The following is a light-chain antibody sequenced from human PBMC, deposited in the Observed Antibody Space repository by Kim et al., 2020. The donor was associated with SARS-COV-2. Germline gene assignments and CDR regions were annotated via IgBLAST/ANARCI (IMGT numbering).Light chain of an antibody. CDR2: EAS. J-gene: IGKJ1*01. Sequence: SPGESATLSCGASQSLRSRSLVWYQQKPGQAPRLLIFEASYRATGIPDRFSGSGSETDFTLTISRLEPDDFALYYCQQHETSPPTFGRGTKVDIK. V-gene: IGKV3-20*01. CDR3: QQHETSPPT. CDR1: QSLRSRS.